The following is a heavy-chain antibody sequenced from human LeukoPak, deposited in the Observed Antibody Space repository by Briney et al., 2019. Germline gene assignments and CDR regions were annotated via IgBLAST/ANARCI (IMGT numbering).Heavy chain of an antibody. J-gene: IGHJ4*02. CDR2: INPNSGGT. Sequence: ASVKVSCKASGYTFTDYYMHWVRQAPGQGLEWMGWINPNSGGTNYAQKFQGRVTMTRDTSISTAYMELSSLRSDDTAVYYCARKRGSLGEGYFDYWGQGTLVTVSS. D-gene: IGHD3-10*01. CDR1: GYTFTDYY. CDR3: ARKRGSLGEGYFDY. V-gene: IGHV1-2*02.